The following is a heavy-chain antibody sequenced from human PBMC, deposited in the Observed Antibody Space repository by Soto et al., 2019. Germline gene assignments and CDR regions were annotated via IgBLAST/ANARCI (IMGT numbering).Heavy chain of an antibody. CDR1: GFTFSSYA. CDR3: ARDGLEMATMGWAFDY. J-gene: IGHJ4*02. Sequence: PGGSLSLSCAASGFTFSSYAMHWVRQAPGKGLEWVAVISYDGSNKYYADSVKGRFTISRDNSKNTLYLQMNSLRAEDTAVYYCARDGLEMATMGWAFDYWGQGTLVTVSS. D-gene: IGHD5-12*01. CDR2: ISYDGSNK. V-gene: IGHV3-30-3*01.